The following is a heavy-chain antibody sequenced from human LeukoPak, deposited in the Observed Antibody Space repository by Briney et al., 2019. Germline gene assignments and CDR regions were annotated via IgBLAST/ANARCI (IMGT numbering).Heavy chain of an antibody. D-gene: IGHD5-18*01. CDR3: ARVFVPYSYGKDRGYYMDV. CDR1: GYTFTGYY. J-gene: IGHJ6*03. V-gene: IGHV1-2*02. CDR2: INPNSGGT. Sequence: ASVKVSCKASGYTFTGYYMHWVRQAPGQGLEWMGWINPNSGGTNYAQRFQGRVTMTRDTSISTAYMELSRLRSDDTAVYYCARVFVPYSYGKDRGYYMDVWGKGTTVTVSS.